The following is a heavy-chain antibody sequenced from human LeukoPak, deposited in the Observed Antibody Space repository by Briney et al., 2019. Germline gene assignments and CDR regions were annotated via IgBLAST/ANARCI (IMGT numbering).Heavy chain of an antibody. CDR3: ARALGQWLVLDY. D-gene: IGHD6-19*01. V-gene: IGHV4-31*03. J-gene: IGHJ4*02. CDR2: IYYSGST. Sequence: SQTLSLTCTVSGGSISSGGYYWSWIRQHPGKGLGWIGYIYYSGSTYYNPSLKSRVTISVDTSKNQCSLKLSSVTAADTAVYYCARALGQWLVLDYWGQGTLVTVSS. CDR1: GGSISSGGYY.